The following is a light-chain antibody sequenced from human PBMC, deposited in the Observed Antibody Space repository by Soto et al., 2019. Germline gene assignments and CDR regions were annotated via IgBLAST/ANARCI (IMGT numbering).Light chain of an antibody. V-gene: IGKV1-9*01. CDR3: QQLNRFPRT. J-gene: IGKJ1*01. CDR2: SAS. CDR1: QDISSY. Sequence: DIQLTQSPSFLSASVGDRVTITCRASQDISSYLAWYQQRPGKVPRFLTHSASTLQSGVPSRFSPTGSGTTFTLTISSLQPEDIATYYWQQLNRFPRTFGQGTKVEV.